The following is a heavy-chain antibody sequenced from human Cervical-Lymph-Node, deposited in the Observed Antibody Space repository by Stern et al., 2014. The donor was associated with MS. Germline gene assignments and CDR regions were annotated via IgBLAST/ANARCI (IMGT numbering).Heavy chain of an antibody. Sequence: EVQLVESGAEVKKPGESLKISCKGSGYTFTNNWIAWVRQMPGKGLEWMGIIYPDDSDIRYSPSLQGQVPISADKSISTASLQWSSLKAADSAVYYGASPPPRRKWDDPNYGMDVWGQGTTVTVSS. CDR1: GYTFTNNW. CDR2: IYPDDSDI. J-gene: IGHJ6*02. V-gene: IGHV5-51*03. D-gene: IGHD1-1*01. CDR3: ASPPPRRKWDDPNYGMDV.